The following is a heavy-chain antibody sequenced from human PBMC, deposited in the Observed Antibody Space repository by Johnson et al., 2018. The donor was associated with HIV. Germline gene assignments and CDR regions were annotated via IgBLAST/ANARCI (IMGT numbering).Heavy chain of an antibody. J-gene: IGHJ3*02. CDR2: IKQDGSEK. D-gene: IGHD2-2*01. Sequence: QLVESGGGLIQPGGSLRLSCAASGFTFSHFWMSWIRQAPGKGLEWVANIKQDGSEKYYVDSVKGRSTISRDNAKNSLYLQMNSLRAEDTAVYYCAREYCSSTSCRDAFDIWGQGTMVTVSS. V-gene: IGHV3-7*05. CDR1: GFTFSHFW. CDR3: AREYCSSTSCRDAFDI.